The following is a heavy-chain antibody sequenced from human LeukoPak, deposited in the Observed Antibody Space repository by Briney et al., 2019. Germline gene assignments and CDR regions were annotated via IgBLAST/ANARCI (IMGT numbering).Heavy chain of an antibody. J-gene: IGHJ4*02. D-gene: IGHD3-22*01. CDR3: AKDNYYYDSSGYYYLYFDY. CDR2: ISGSGGNT. Sequence: GGSLRLSCAASGFTFNNYAMSWVRPAPGKGLEWVSVISGSGGNTYYADSVKGRFTISRDNSKNTLYLQMNSLRAEDTALYYCAKDNYYYDSSGYYYLYFDYWGQGALVTVSS. CDR1: GFTFNNYA. V-gene: IGHV3-23*01.